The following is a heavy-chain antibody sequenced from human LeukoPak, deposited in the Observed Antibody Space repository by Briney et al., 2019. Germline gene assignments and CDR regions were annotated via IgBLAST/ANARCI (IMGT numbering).Heavy chain of an antibody. CDR3: ARGNYVPSSADY. CDR1: GYTFIAYY. D-gene: IGHD3-16*01. Sequence: ASVKVSCKASGYTFIAYYMHWIRQAPGQGVQGMGWINPNSGGTHYAQKFQGRVTMTRDTSISTVYMELSRVRSDDTAVYYCARGNYVPSSADYWGQGTLVTVSS. CDR2: INPNSGGT. V-gene: IGHV1-2*02. J-gene: IGHJ4*02.